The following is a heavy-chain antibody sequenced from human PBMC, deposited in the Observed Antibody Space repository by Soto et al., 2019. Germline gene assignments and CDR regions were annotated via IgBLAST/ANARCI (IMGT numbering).Heavy chain of an antibody. Sequence: GGSLRLSCAASGFTFSGSTMHWVRQASGKGPEWVGRIRSKANSYATAYAASVKGRFTISRDDSKNTAYLQMNSLKTEDTAVYYCTSSGLGFGELKYDYWGQGTLVTVSS. CDR3: TSSGLGFGELKYDY. J-gene: IGHJ4*02. CDR1: GFTFSGST. V-gene: IGHV3-73*01. D-gene: IGHD3-10*01. CDR2: IRSKANSYAT.